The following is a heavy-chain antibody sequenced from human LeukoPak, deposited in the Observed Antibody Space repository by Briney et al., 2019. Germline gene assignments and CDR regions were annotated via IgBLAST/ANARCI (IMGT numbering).Heavy chain of an antibody. J-gene: IGHJ4*02. CDR2: ISYDGSNK. V-gene: IGHV3-30*04. CDR3: AKDPYDYQVNYFDY. CDR1: GFTFRSYA. D-gene: IGHD4-11*01. Sequence: GGSLRLSCAASGFTFRSYAMHWVRQAPGKGLEWEAAISYDGSNKKYADSVKGRFTISRDNSKNTLYLQMNSLRAEDTALYYCAKDPYDYQVNYFDYWGQGTLVTVSS.